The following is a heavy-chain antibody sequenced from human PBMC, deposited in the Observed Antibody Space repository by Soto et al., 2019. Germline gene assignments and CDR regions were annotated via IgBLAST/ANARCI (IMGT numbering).Heavy chain of an antibody. V-gene: IGHV3-30-3*01. Sequence: GGSLRLSCAASGFTFSSYAMHWVRQAPGKGLEWVAVTSYDGSNKYYADSVKGRFTISRDNSKNTLYLQMNSLRAEDTAVYYCAREGAYYDSSGYDYWGQGTLVTVSS. J-gene: IGHJ4*02. CDR2: TSYDGSNK. D-gene: IGHD3-22*01. CDR3: AREGAYYDSSGYDY. CDR1: GFTFSSYA.